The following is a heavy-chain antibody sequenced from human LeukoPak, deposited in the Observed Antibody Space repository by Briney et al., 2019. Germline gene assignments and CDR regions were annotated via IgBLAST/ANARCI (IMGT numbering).Heavy chain of an antibody. CDR1: VWSFSGYY. CDR2: INHSGST. CDR3: ARLPGIAAAGRN. D-gene: IGHD6-13*01. V-gene: IGHV4-34*01. Sequence: SETLSLTCAVYVWSFSGYYWSWIRQPPGKGLEWIGEINHSGSTNYNPSLKSRVTISVDTSKNQFSLKLSSVTAADTAVYYCARLPGIAAAGRNWGQGTLVTVSS. J-gene: IGHJ4*02.